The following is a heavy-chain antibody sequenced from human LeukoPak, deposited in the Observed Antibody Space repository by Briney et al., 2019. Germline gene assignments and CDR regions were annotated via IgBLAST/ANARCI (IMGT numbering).Heavy chain of an antibody. J-gene: IGHJ4*01. CDR2: ITSKNYGGTT. CDR3: STDWDPEQKLVGGY. CDR1: GFSFGSYG. Sequence: GGSLRLSCVASGFSFGSYGMHWVRQPPGKGLEWVGRITSKNYGGTTNYAAPVMGRFTISRDDSKNSLYLEINSLKTEDTAVYYCSTDWDPEQKLVGGYWGQGSLVTVSS. V-gene: IGHV3-15*05. D-gene: IGHD6-13*01.